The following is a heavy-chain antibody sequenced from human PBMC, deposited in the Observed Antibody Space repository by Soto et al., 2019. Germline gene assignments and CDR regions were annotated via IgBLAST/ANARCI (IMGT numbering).Heavy chain of an antibody. CDR1: GFTFSSYS. CDR3: ARVKSVGAYSPFDS. Sequence: EVQLVESGGGLVQPGGSLRLSCVASGFTFSSYSFNWVRQAPGKGLEWISYISTRSNSIYYADSVKGRFTVSRDNAKNSLFLQMNNLRDEDTAVYFCARVKSVGAYSPFDSWGQGTLVTVSS. D-gene: IGHD2-15*01. CDR2: ISTRSNSI. J-gene: IGHJ4*02. V-gene: IGHV3-48*02.